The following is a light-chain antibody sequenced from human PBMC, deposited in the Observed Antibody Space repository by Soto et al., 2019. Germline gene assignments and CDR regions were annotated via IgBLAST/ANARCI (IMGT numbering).Light chain of an antibody. V-gene: IGKV1-5*03. J-gene: IGKJ1*01. CDR3: QQYHSYSWT. CDR1: QSISVW. CDR2: KAS. Sequence: DIQVTQSPSTLSASVGDRLTITCRASQSISVWLAWYQQKPGKPPKLLISKASILESGVPSRFSGGGSGTEFTLSISSLQPDDFATYYCQQYHSYSWTFGQGTKVDIK.